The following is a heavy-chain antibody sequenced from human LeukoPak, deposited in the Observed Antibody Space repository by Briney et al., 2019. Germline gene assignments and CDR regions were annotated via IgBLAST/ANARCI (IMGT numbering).Heavy chain of an antibody. CDR2: ISSSASTI. D-gene: IGHD3-22*01. CDR1: GFTFSDYY. J-gene: IGHJ4*02. Sequence: GGSLRLSCAASGFTFSDYYMSWIRQAPGKGLEWVSYISSSASTIYYADSVKGRFTISRDNAKNSLYLQMNSLRAEDTAVYYCARKPHYYDSSGYFDYWGQGTLVTVSS. V-gene: IGHV3-11*04. CDR3: ARKPHYYDSSGYFDY.